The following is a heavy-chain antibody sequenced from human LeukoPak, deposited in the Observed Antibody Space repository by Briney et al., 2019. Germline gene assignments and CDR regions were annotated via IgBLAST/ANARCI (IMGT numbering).Heavy chain of an antibody. J-gene: IGHJ4*01. CDR2: ITSDGASI. Sequence: NPGGSLSLSCAAPVFIFTDYSMSWIRQAPGKGLEWVSYITSDGASIYYADSVKGRLTISRDNAKNSLYLQMNSLRAEDTAVYYCARDVNWNYCDYWGHGTLVTVSS. CDR1: VFIFTDYS. CDR3: ARDVNWNYCDY. V-gene: IGHV3-11*04. D-gene: IGHD1-20*01.